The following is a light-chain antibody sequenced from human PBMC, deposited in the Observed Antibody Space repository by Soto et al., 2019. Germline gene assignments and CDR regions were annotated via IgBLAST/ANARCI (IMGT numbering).Light chain of an antibody. Sequence: DIQMTQSPSSLSASVGDRFAITCQASQDIGNYLNWYQQKPGKAPKLLIFDASTRATGVPARFSGSGSGTDFTLTISSLEPEDCAIYYCQQRQYWPPITFGQGTRLEIK. J-gene: IGKJ5*01. CDR3: QQRQYWPPIT. CDR1: QDIGNY. V-gene: IGKV1-33*01. CDR2: DAS.